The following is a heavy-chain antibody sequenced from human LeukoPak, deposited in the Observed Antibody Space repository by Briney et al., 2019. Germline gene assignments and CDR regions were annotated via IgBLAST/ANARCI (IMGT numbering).Heavy chain of an antibody. Sequence: GASVKVSCNASGYTFTSYGISWVRQAPGQGLEWMGWISAYNGNTNYAQKLQGRVTMTTDTSTSTAYMELRSLRSDDTAVYYCARATTITMIVVVPDYWGQGTLVTVSS. CDR3: ARATTITMIVVVPDY. J-gene: IGHJ4*02. D-gene: IGHD3-22*01. V-gene: IGHV1-18*01. CDR1: GYTFTSYG. CDR2: ISAYNGNT.